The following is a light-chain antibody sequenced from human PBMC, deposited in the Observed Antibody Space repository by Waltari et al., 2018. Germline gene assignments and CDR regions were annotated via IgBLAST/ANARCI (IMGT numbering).Light chain of an antibody. CDR2: SNI. Sequence: QSVLTQPPSVSGAPGQTVTISCSGSRSHLGKTNIKVYQQVPGTAPKPLIFSNIQRSSGVPDRFSGSKSGTSASLAISGLQSEDEADYFCAAWDDSLNGLFGGGTKLTVL. CDR1: RSHLGKTN. V-gene: IGLV1-44*01. CDR3: AAWDDSLNGL. J-gene: IGLJ2*01.